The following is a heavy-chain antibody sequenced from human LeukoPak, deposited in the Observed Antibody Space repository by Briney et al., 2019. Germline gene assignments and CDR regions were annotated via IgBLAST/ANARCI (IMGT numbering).Heavy chain of an antibody. J-gene: IGHJ4*02. V-gene: IGHV3-30-3*01. CDR3: AAYNLH. CDR1: GFTFSSYA. D-gene: IGHD1-1*01. Sequence: GGSLRLSCAASGFTFSSYAMHWVRQAPGKGLEWVAVISYDGSNKYYADSVKGRFTISRDNSKNTLYLQMNSLRAEDTAVYYCAAYNLHWGQGTLVTVSS. CDR2: ISYDGSNK.